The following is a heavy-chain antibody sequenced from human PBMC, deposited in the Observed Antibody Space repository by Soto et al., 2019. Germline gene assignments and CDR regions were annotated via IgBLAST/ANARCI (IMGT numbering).Heavy chain of an antibody. J-gene: IGHJ6*02. CDR3: ATGYCTNGVCYTRTLSGMDV. Sequence: SETLSLTCAVCGGSFSGSYWSWIRQPPGKGLEWIGEINHSGSTNYNPSLKSRVTISVDTSKNQFSLKLSSVTAADTAVYYCATGYCTNGVCYTRTLSGMDVWGQGTTVTVSS. CDR1: GGSFSGSY. V-gene: IGHV4-34*01. CDR2: INHSGST. D-gene: IGHD2-8*01.